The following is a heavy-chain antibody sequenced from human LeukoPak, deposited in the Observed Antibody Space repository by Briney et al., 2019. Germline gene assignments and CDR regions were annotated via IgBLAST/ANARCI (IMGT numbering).Heavy chain of an antibody. D-gene: IGHD5-18*01. CDR3: ARTLLDTAMVR. CDR2: NYTSGST. V-gene: IGHV4-4*07. J-gene: IGHJ4*02. Sequence: PSETLSLTCTVSGGSISSYYWSWIRQPAGKGLEWIGRNYTSGSTNYNPSLKSRVTISVDTSKNQFSLKLSSVTAADTAVYYCARTLLDTAMVRWGQGTLVTVSS. CDR1: GGSISSYY.